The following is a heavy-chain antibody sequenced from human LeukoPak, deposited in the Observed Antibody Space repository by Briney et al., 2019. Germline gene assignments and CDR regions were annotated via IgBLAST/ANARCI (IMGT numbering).Heavy chain of an antibody. V-gene: IGHV4-39*01. CDR3: ARQAIEYLSDPFNI. CDR2: ISNGGYT. Sequence: PSETLSLTCTVSGGSISTSRYYWGWIRQPPGKGLEWIGTISNGGYTYYNPSLKIRLSITVDTSKNQFSLNLGSVTAADTAVYYCARQAIEYLSDPFNIWGQGTRVTVSS. CDR1: GGSISTSRYY. J-gene: IGHJ3*02. D-gene: IGHD2/OR15-2a*01.